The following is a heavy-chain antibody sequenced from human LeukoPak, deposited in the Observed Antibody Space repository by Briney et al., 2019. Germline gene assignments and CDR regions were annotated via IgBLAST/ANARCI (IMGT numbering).Heavy chain of an antibody. J-gene: IGHJ4*02. CDR3: AREDYYDSSGYDY. V-gene: IGHV3-21*06. CDR2: ISSRSSYI. D-gene: IGHD3-22*01. Sequence: GGSLRLSCAASGFTFSSYSMNWVRQAPGKGLEWVSSISSRSSYIYYADSVKGQFTISRDNAKNSLYLQMNSLRAEDTAVYYCAREDYYDSSGYDYWGQGALVTVSS. CDR1: GFTFSSYS.